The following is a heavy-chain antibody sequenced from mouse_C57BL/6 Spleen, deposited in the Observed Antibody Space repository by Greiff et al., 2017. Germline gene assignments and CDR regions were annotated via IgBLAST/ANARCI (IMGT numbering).Heavy chain of an antibody. J-gene: IGHJ2*01. CDR2: IYPGNSDT. CDR1: GYTFTSYW. CDR3: TIFICSSFDY. V-gene: IGHV1-5*01. D-gene: IGHD1-1*01. Sequence: VQLQQSGTVLARPGASVKMSCKTSGYTFTSYWMHWVKQRPGQGLEWIGAIYPGNSDTSCNQKFKGKAKLTAVTSASTAYMELSSLTNEASSVSYCTIFICSSFDYWGQGTTLTVSS.